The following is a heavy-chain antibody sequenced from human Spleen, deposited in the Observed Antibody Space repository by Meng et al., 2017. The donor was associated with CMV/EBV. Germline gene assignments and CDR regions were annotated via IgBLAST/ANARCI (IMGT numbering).Heavy chain of an antibody. Sequence: GESLKISCAASGFTFDDYAMHWVRQAPGKGLEWVSSISSSYDYVYYADSVKGRFTISRDNTKNSLFLQMNSLRAEDTAVYYCARAPYGAYERYYFDYWGQGTLVTVSS. D-gene: IGHD4-17*01. V-gene: IGHV3-21*01. J-gene: IGHJ4*02. CDR2: ISSSYDYV. CDR1: GFTFDDYA. CDR3: ARAPYGAYERYYFDY.